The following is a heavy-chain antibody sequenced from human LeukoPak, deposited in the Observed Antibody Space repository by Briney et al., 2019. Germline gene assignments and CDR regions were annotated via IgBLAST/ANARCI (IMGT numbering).Heavy chain of an antibody. V-gene: IGHV3-23*01. CDR1: GFTFSSYA. D-gene: IGHD5-24*01. CDR2: ISDSGGST. J-gene: IGHJ3*01. Sequence: GGSLRLSCVGSGFTFSSYAMSWVRQAPGKGLEWVSGISDSGGSTYYADSVKGRFTISRDNSKKQLFLQVDSLRVEDTAVYYCAKGKINHDGAFDAWGQGTRVTVSS. CDR3: AKGKINHDGAFDA.